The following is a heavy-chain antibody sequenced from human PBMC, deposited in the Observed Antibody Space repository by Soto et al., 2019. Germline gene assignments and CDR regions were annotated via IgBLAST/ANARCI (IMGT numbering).Heavy chain of an antibody. D-gene: IGHD2-8*01. CDR2: RNGSGGST. CDR3: PRGCSTGNGSPPDY. J-gene: IGHJ4*01. V-gene: IGHV3-23*01. Sequence: WVRKNHGKGLEWVSGRNGSGGSTSSADSVKGRFXVSRXXSGNPLYLQMNSLRDRDKALYYCPRGCSTGNGSPPDYWGQGTLVTVSS.